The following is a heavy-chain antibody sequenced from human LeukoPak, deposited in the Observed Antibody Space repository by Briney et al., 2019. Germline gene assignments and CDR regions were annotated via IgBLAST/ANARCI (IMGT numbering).Heavy chain of an antibody. Sequence: GESLKISCKGSGYSFTSYWIGWVRQMPGKGLEWMGIIYPGDSDTRYSPSFQGQVTISADKSISTAYLQWSGLKASDTAMYYCARPCSSTSCYDAFDIWGQGTMVTVSS. CDR3: ARPCSSTSCYDAFDI. D-gene: IGHD2-2*01. J-gene: IGHJ3*02. CDR1: GYSFTSYW. V-gene: IGHV5-51*01. CDR2: IYPGDSDT.